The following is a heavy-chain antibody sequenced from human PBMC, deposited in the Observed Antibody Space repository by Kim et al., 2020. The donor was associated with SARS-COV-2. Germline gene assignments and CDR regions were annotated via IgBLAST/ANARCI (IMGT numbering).Heavy chain of an antibody. J-gene: IGHJ5*02. D-gene: IGHD6-19*01. CDR3: AKDRGRYSSGWYSTGFDP. Sequence: GGSLRLSCAASGFTFSSYAMSWVRQAPGKGLEWVSAISGSGGSTYYADSVKGRFTISRDNSKNTLYLQMNSLRAEDTAVYYCAKDRGRYSSGWYSTGFDPWGQGTLVTVSS. CDR1: GFTFSSYA. CDR2: ISGSGGST. V-gene: IGHV3-23*01.